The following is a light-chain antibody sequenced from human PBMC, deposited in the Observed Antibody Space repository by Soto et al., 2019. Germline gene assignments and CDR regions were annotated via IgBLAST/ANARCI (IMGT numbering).Light chain of an antibody. CDR3: QQYDNLLSWT. CDR2: DAS. J-gene: IGKJ1*01. V-gene: IGKV1-33*01. CDR1: QDISNY. Sequence: IQMTQSPSSLSASVGDRVTITCQASQDISNYLNWYQQKPGKAPKLLIYDASNLETGVPSRFSGSGSGTDFTFTISSLQPEDIATYYCQQYDNLLSWTFGQGTRWIS.